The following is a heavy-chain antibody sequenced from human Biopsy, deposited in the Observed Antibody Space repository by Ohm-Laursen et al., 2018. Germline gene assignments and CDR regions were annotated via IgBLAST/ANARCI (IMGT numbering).Heavy chain of an antibody. CDR2: ISGSGSTT. CDR3: AKDHCSGGTCYSDGPVFDF. V-gene: IGHV3-23*01. J-gene: IGHJ4*02. CDR1: GFTFSSYV. D-gene: IGHD2-15*01. Sequence: PRLSCTASGFTFSSYVMSWVRQAPGKGLEWVSTISGSGSTTYYADSVKGRFTISRDNSKNTLYLQMNSLRAEDTAVYYCAKDHCSGGTCYSDGPVFDFWGQGTLVTVSS.